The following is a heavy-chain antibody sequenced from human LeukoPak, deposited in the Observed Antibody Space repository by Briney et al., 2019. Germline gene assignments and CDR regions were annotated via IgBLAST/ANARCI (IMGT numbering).Heavy chain of an antibody. D-gene: IGHD6-19*01. J-gene: IGHJ4*02. V-gene: IGHV3-30*03. CDR2: ISYDGSNK. Sequence: GRSLRLSCAASGFTFSSYGMHWVRQAPGKGLEWVAVISYDGSNKYYADFVKGRFTISRDNSKNTLYLHMNSLRAEDTAVYYCASPVFSSGWYYFDYWGQGTLVTVSS. CDR3: ASPVFSSGWYYFDY. CDR1: GFTFSSYG.